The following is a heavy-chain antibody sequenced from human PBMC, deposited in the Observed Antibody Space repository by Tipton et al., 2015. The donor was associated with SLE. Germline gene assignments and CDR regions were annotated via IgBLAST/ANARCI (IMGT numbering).Heavy chain of an antibody. V-gene: IGHV4-38-2*02. D-gene: IGHD3/OR15-3a*01. CDR2: ISYSGGT. CDR1: GFSISSAYY. J-gene: IGHJ5*01. Sequence: TLSLTCSVSGFSISSAYYWGWIRQPPGKGLEFIGTISYSGGTDYNPSLKSRVTISKDTSKNHFSLKLDSVTATDTAVYYCARATRTGYSESDSWGQGTLVTVSS. CDR3: ARATRTGYSESDS.